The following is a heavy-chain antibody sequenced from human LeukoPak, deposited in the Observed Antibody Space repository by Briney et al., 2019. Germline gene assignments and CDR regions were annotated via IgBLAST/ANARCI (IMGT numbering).Heavy chain of an antibody. CDR2: ISAYNGNT. CDR3: ARDSSYYDFWTGKPRGDY. Sequence: AASVKVSCKASGYTFTSYGITWVRQAPGQGLEWMGWISAYNGNTNYAQKLQGRVTMTTDTSTSTAYMELRSLRSDDTAVYYCARDSSYYDFWTGKPRGDYWGQGTLVTVSS. V-gene: IGHV1-18*01. CDR1: GYTFTSYG. D-gene: IGHD3-3*01. J-gene: IGHJ4*02.